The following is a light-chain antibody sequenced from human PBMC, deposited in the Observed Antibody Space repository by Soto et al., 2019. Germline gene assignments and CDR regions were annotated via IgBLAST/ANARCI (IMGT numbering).Light chain of an antibody. J-gene: IGKJ1*01. CDR1: QSIGSW. CDR2: RAS. CDR3: QQYHSYSRT. Sequence: DIQMTQSPSAVSASVGDRVTITCRASQSIGSWLAWYQQKPGKAPKLLIYRASSLQSGVPSRFSGSGFGTEFTLTISSLQPDDFATYYCQQYHSYSRTFGQGTKVDIK. V-gene: IGKV1-5*03.